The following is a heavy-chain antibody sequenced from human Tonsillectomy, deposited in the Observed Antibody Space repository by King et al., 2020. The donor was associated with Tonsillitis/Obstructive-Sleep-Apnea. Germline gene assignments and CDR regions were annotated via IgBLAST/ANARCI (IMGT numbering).Heavy chain of an antibody. CDR1: GFTFSSYA. CDR2: ISSSGGST. J-gene: IGHJ4*02. V-gene: IGHV3-64D*06. D-gene: IGHD5-12*01. Sequence: VQLVESGGGLVQPGGSLRLSCSASGFTFSSYAMHWVRQAPGKGLEYVSAISSSGGSTYYADSVKGRFTISRDNSENTLDLQMNSLRAEDTAVYYCVKELVQGGYDLVYFDYWGQGTLVTVSS. CDR3: VKELVQGGYDLVYFDY.